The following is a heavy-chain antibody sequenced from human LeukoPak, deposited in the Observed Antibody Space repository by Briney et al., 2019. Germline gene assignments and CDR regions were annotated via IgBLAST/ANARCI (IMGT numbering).Heavy chain of an antibody. D-gene: IGHD6-19*01. CDR2: SYSGGGK. CDR3: ARDKWGAVAGLDY. J-gene: IGHJ4*02. CDR1: GCTARSKY. Sequence: PGWALRLSRAASGCTARSKYMRGLRPAPGRGLAWVAGSYSGGGKYYTDSVKGRFIISRDNSKHTLYLQMNSLRAEDTAVYYCARDKWGAVAGLDYWGQGTLVTVSS. V-gene: IGHV3-53*01.